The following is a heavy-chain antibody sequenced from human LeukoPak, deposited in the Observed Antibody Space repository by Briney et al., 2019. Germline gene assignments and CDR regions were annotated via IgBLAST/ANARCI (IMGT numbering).Heavy chain of an antibody. CDR1: GFTFSNYA. J-gene: IGHJ5*02. V-gene: IGHV3-23*01. D-gene: IGHD2/OR15-2a*01. CDR3: AKAQAIFGHNWFDP. CDR2: ISGSGTTT. Sequence: PPGGSLRLSCAASGFTFSNYAMNWVRQAPGKGLVWVSFISGSGTTTQYADSVKGRFTISSDNSKNTLYLQMDSLRAEDTAVYYCAKAQAIFGHNWFDPWGQGTLVTVSS.